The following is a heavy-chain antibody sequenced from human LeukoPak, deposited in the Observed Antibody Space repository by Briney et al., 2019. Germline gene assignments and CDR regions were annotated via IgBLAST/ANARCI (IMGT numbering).Heavy chain of an antibody. CDR1: GFTFSDAW. CDR3: TTGWYGY. V-gene: IGHV3-15*01. CDR2: INSKTEGEAT. J-gene: IGHJ4*02. Sequence: GGSQRLSCAASGFTFSDAWMRWVRQAPGKGLERVGHINSKTEGEATHYNAPLKGRFTISRDNSKNTLYLQMNSLQSEDTAMYYCTTGWYGYWGQGNLVTVSS. D-gene: IGHD6-13*01.